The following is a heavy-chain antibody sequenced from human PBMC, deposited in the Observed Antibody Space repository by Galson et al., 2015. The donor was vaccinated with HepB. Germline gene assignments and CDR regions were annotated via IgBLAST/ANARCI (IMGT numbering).Heavy chain of an antibody. J-gene: IGHJ2*01. D-gene: IGHD2-15*01. Sequence: SLRLSCAASGFTFSSYSMNWVRQAPGKGLEWVPYISSSSSTIYYADSVKGRFTISRDNAKNSLYLQMNSLRDEDTAVYYCARNVVAATRYWYFDLWGRGTLVTVSS. CDR1: GFTFSSYS. CDR2: ISSSSSTI. CDR3: ARNVVAATRYWYFDL. V-gene: IGHV3-48*02.